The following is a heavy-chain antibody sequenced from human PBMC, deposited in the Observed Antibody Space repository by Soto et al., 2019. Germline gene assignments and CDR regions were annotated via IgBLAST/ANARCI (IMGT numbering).Heavy chain of an antibody. D-gene: IGHD6-19*01. V-gene: IGHV3-48*03. CDR3: ARGVGVAVAAPFDY. J-gene: IGHJ4*02. CDR2: ISSSGSTI. CDR1: GFTFSSYE. Sequence: GGSLRLSCAASGFTFSSYEMNWVRQAPGKGLEWVSYISSSGSTIYYADSVKGRFTISRDNAKNSLYLQMNSLRAEDTAVYYCARGVGVAVAAPFDYWGQGTLVTVSS.